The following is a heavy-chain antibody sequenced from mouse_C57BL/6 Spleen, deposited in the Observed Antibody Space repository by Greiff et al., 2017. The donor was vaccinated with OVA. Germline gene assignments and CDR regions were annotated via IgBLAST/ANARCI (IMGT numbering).Heavy chain of an antibody. V-gene: IGHV5-4*01. CDR1: GFTFSSYA. Sequence: EVQGVESGGGLVKPGGSLKLSCAASGFTFSSYAMSWVRQTPEKRLAWVATISDGGSYTYYPDNVKGRFTISRDNAKNNLYLQMSHLKSEDTAMYYCARDRWGDYWGQGTTLTVSS. D-gene: IGHD2-3*01. J-gene: IGHJ2*01. CDR3: ARDRWGDY. CDR2: ISDGGSYT.